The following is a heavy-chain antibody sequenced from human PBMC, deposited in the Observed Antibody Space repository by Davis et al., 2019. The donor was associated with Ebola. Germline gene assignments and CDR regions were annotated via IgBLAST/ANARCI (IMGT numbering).Heavy chain of an antibody. V-gene: IGHV3-48*02. CDR1: GFTFSGYS. CDR2: ISSSSSTI. D-gene: IGHD2-2*03. CDR3: SRDGYCSSPSCSHYYYYGMDV. Sequence: GESLKISCAASGFTFSGYSMNWLRQAPGKGLEWVSYISSSSSTIYYPDSVKGRFTISRDNAKNSLCLQMNSLRDEDTAVYYCSRDGYCSSPSCSHYYYYGMDVWGQGTTVTVSS. J-gene: IGHJ6*02.